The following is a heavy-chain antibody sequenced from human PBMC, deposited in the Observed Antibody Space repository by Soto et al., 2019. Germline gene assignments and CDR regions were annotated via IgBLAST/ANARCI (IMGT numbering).Heavy chain of an antibody. CDR1: RFTFSSYS. J-gene: IGHJ4*02. V-gene: IGHV3-21*01. CDR2: ISSSSSYI. Sequence: EVQLVESGGGLVKPGGSLRLSCAASRFTFSSYSMNWVRQAPGKGLEWVSSISSSSSYIYYADSVKGRFTISRDNAKNSLYLQMNSLRAEDTAVYYCARDSTLYYFDYWGQGTLVTVSS. CDR3: ARDSTLYYFDY.